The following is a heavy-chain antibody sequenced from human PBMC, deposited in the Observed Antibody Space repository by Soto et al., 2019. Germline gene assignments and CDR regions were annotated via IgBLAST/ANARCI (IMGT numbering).Heavy chain of an antibody. D-gene: IGHD1-26*01. CDR3: ARLSGSWVVADY. Sequence: QLQLQESGPGLVKPSETLSLTCTVSGGSISSSSYYWGWIRQPPGKGLEWIGSIYYSGSTYYNPSLKRRVTISVDTSKNQFSLKRSSVTAADTAVYYCARLSGSWVVADYWGQGTLVTVSS. V-gene: IGHV4-39*01. CDR2: IYYSGST. J-gene: IGHJ4*02. CDR1: GGSISSSSYY.